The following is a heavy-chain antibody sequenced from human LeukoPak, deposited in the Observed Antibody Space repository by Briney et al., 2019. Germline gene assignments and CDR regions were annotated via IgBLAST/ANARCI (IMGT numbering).Heavy chain of an antibody. CDR1: GYTFTGYY. D-gene: IGHD3-10*01. CDR3: ARTGSMDF. Sequence: GASVKVSCKASGYTFTGYYIHWVRQAPGQGLEWMGCINPNSGGTKYAQRFQGRVTMTRDTSISTAYMELSRLTSDDTAVYHCARTGSMDFWGRGTTVTVSS. V-gene: IGHV1-2*02. J-gene: IGHJ6*02. CDR2: INPNSGGT.